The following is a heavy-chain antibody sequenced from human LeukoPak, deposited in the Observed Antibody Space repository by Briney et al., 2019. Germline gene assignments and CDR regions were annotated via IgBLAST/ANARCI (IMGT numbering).Heavy chain of an antibody. D-gene: IGHD3-10*01. CDR2: ISGSGGST. Sequence: PGGSLRLSCAASGFTFSSYAMSWVRQAPGKGLEWVSAISGSGGSTYYADSVKGRFTISRDNSKNTLYLQMNSLRAEDTAVYYCAKGKNYYGSGSPSDYWGQGTLVTVSS. J-gene: IGHJ4*02. CDR1: GFTFSSYA. CDR3: AKGKNYYGSGSPSDY. V-gene: IGHV3-23*01.